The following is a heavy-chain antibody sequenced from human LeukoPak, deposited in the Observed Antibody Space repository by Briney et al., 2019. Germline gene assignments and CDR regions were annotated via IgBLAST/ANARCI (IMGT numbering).Heavy chain of an antibody. CDR1: GGSISSYY. CDR3: AREGFGEPMNNWFDP. Sequence: PSETLSLTCTVSGGSISSYYWSWIRQPAGKGLEWIGRIYTSGSTNYNPPLKSRVTMSVDTSKNQFSLKLSSVTAADTAVYYCAREGFGEPMNNWFDPWGPGTLVTVSS. CDR2: IYTSGST. D-gene: IGHD3-10*01. V-gene: IGHV4-4*07. J-gene: IGHJ5*02.